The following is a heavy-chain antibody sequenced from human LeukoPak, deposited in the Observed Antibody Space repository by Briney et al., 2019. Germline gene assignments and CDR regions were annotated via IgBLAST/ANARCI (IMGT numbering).Heavy chain of an antibody. Sequence: GASVKVSCKAFGYTFTSNYMHWVRQAPGQGPEWMGVISPSGGSTTYAQKFQGRVTITADKSTSTAYMELSSLRSEDTAVYYCARGRLLWFGEAKGGAFDIWGQGTMVTVSS. J-gene: IGHJ3*02. V-gene: IGHV1-46*01. CDR3: ARGRLLWFGEAKGGAFDI. CDR1: GYTFTSNY. D-gene: IGHD3-10*01. CDR2: ISPSGGST.